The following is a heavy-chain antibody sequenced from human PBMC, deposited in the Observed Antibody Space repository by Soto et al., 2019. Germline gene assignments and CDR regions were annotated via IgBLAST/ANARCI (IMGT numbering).Heavy chain of an antibody. J-gene: IGHJ4*02. CDR1: GFTFSSYA. Sequence: QVQLVESGGGVVQPGRSLRLSCAASGFTFSSYAMHWVRQAPGKGLEWVAVISYDGSNKYYADSVKGRFTISRDNSKNTLYLQMNSLRAEDTAVYYCARDTNYYDSSGPPFDYWGQGTLVTVSS. V-gene: IGHV3-30-3*01. D-gene: IGHD3-22*01. CDR2: ISYDGSNK. CDR3: ARDTNYYDSSGPPFDY.